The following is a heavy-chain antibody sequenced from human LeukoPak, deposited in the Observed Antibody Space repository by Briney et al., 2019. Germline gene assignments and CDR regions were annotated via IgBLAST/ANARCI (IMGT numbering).Heavy chain of an antibody. CDR3: ARDLQAFDI. D-gene: IGHD4-11*01. CDR2: ITPIFGTA. J-gene: IGHJ3*02. CDR1: GCTFIIYA. Sequence: SVTVSFMSSGCTFIIYAISWLRQAPGQGLEGMGGITPIFGTANYAQKFQGRVTITADESTSTDYMEMSSLRSEDTAVYYCARDLQAFDIWGQGTMVTVSS. V-gene: IGHV1-69*01.